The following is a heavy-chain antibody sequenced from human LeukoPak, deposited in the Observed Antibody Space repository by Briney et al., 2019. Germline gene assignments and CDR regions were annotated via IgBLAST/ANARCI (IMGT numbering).Heavy chain of an antibody. CDR2: IYYSGST. J-gene: IGHJ4*02. CDR1: GGSINSYY. V-gene: IGHV4-59*08. CDR3: ARHVNPQTAGYYFDY. Sequence: SETLSLTCTISGGSINSYYWSWIRQPPGKGLEWIGYIYYSGSTNYNPSLKSRVTILVDTSKNQFSLKLSSVTAADTAVYYCARHVNPQTAGYYFDYWGQGTLVTVSS.